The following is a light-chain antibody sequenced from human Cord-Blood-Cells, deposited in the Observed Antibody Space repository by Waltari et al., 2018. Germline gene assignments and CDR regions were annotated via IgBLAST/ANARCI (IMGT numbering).Light chain of an antibody. CDR1: QIISSY. CDR2: AAS. CDR3: QQSYSTPRT. V-gene: IGKV1-39*01. Sequence: DIQMTQSPSSLSASVGDRVTITCRASQIISSYLNWYQQKPGKAPKLLIYAASSLQSGVPSRFGGSGSGTDFTLTISSLQPEDFATYYGQQSYSTPRTFGPGTKVDIK. J-gene: IGKJ3*01.